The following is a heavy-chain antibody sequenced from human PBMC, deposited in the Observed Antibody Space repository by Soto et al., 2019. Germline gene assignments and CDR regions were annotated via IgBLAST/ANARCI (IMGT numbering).Heavy chain of an antibody. CDR1: GFTFSSYA. CDR2: ISYDGSNK. Sequence: GGSLRLSCAASGFTFSSYAMHWVRQAPGKGLEWVAVISYDGSNKYYADSVKGRFTISRDNSKNTLYLQMNSLRAEDTAVYYCARDTWSWDIVVVPAAMVAFDIWGQGTMVTVSS. V-gene: IGHV3-30-3*01. CDR3: ARDTWSWDIVVVPAAMVAFDI. J-gene: IGHJ3*02. D-gene: IGHD2-2*01.